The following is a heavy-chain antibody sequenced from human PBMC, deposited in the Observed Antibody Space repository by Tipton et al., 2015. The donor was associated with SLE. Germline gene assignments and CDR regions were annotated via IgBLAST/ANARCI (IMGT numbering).Heavy chain of an antibody. J-gene: IGHJ4*02. CDR2: IFYSGST. Sequence: TLSLTCTVSGGSISSSSYYWGWIRHPPGKGLEWIGSIFYSGSTYYNPSLKSRVTISVDTSKNQFSLKLSSVTAADTAVYYCAGRLEMATIDYWGQGTLVTVSS. V-gene: IGHV4-39*01. D-gene: IGHD5-24*01. CDR1: GGSISSSSYY. CDR3: AGRLEMATIDY.